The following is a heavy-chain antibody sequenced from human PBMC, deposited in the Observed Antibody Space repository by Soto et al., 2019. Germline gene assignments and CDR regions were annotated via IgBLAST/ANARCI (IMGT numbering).Heavy chain of an antibody. CDR3: ARHWLAAAGNWFDP. D-gene: IGHD6-13*01. J-gene: IGHJ5*02. CDR1: GGSISSSSYY. Sequence: QLQLKESGPGLVKPSETLSLTCTVSGGSISSSSYYWGWLSQPQGKGLEWIGSIYYSGSTYYNPYLKCRVTISVDTSKNQCSLKLSSVTAADTAVYYCARHWLAAAGNWFDPWCQGTLVTVSS. CDR2: IYYSGST. V-gene: IGHV4-39*01.